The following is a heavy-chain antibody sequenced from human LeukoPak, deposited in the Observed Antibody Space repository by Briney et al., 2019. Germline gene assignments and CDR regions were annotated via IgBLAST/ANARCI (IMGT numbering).Heavy chain of an antibody. J-gene: IGHJ4*02. CDR1: GGSISSYY. CDR2: VYTSGST. CDR3: ARGQWELQPFDY. V-gene: IGHV4-4*07. D-gene: IGHD1-26*01. Sequence: SETLSLTCTVSGGSISSYYWSWIRQPAGKGLEWIGRVYTSGSTNYNPSLKSRVTMSVDTSKNQFSLKLSSVTAADTAVYYCARGQWELQPFDYWGQGTLVAVSS.